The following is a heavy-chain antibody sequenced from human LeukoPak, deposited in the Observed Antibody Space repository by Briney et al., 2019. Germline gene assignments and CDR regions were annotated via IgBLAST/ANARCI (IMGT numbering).Heavy chain of an antibody. CDR2: ISHDGSNK. CDR1: GFTFSGSG. V-gene: IGHV3-30*03. D-gene: IGHD6-19*01. J-gene: IGHJ4*02. Sequence: GGSLRLPCAASGFTFSGSGLHWVRQAPGKGLEWVAVISHDGSNKYYADSVKGRVTISRDNSKNTLYLQMNSLRPEDTAVYYCAIPPAMTVAAYWGPGTLVTVSS. CDR3: AIPPAMTVAAY.